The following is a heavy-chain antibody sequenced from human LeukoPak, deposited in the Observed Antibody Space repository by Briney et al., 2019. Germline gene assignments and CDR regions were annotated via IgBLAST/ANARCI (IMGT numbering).Heavy chain of an antibody. CDR3: AKDSPEAVALDY. CDR2: ISGDGGST. V-gene: IGHV3-43*02. Sequence: PGGSLRLSCAASGFTFDDYAMHWVRQAPGKGLEWVSLISGDGGSTYYADSVKGRFTISRDNSKNSLYLQMNSLRTEHTALYYCAKDSPEAVALDYWGQGTLVTVSS. J-gene: IGHJ4*02. D-gene: IGHD6-19*01. CDR1: GFTFDDYA.